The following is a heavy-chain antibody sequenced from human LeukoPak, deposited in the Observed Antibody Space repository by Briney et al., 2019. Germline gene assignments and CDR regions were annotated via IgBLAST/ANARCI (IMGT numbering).Heavy chain of an antibody. V-gene: IGHV4-61*02. CDR1: GGSISSGSYY. D-gene: IGHD3-10*01. Sequence: SETLSLTCTVSGGSISSGSYYWSWIRQPAGKGLEWIGRIYTSGSTNYNPSLKSRVTISVDTSKNQFSLKLSSVTAADTAVYYCARDILVRGSWFDPWGQGTLVTVSS. J-gene: IGHJ5*02. CDR2: IYTSGST. CDR3: ARDILVRGSWFDP.